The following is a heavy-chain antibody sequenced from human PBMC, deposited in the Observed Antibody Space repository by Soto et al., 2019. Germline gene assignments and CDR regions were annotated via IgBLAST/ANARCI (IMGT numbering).Heavy chain of an antibody. Sequence: ASGKVCYKASCDTFNTFAISWGRQAPGQGLQWMGGIIPIFGTPDYAQHFPGRVTISADESTNTAYLELSSLRSEDTAVYYCARSPGITGTRASQYAMEVWGQGPTVTVSS. CDR3: ARSPGITGTRASQYAMEV. CDR2: IIPIFGTP. D-gene: IGHD1-20*01. J-gene: IGHJ6*02. CDR1: CDTFNTFA. V-gene: IGHV1-69*13.